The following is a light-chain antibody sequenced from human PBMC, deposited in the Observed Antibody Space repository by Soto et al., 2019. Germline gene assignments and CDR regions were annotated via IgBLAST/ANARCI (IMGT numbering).Light chain of an antibody. V-gene: IGKV1-5*01. CDR2: DAT. J-gene: IGKJ2*01. Sequence: DIQLTQSPSTLSASVGDRVTITCRASQSGTDWLAWYQQKPGQAPKLMIYDATSLQSGVPSSFSGSGSGTEYSLANCRLQAEDFATYFSQQYYRSFTFGQGTKVEIK. CDR1: QSGTDW. CDR3: QQYYRSFT.